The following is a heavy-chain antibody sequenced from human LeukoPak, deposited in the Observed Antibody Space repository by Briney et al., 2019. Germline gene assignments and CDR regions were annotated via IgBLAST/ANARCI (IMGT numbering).Heavy chain of an antibody. J-gene: IGHJ4*02. CDR2: ISGNGGST. CDR1: GFIVSSNY. D-gene: IGHD6-13*01. Sequence: GGSLRLSCAASGFIVSSNYMSWVRQAPGKGLEWVSTISGNGGSTYYADSVKGRFTISRDNSKNTLYLQMNSLRVEDTAVYYCAKPPPDSSSWLFDYWGQGALVTVSS. CDR3: AKPPPDSSSWLFDY. V-gene: IGHV3-23*01.